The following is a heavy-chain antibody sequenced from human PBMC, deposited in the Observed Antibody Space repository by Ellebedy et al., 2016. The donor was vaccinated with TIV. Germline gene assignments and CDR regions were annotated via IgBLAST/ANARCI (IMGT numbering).Heavy chain of an antibody. D-gene: IGHD3-3*01. CDR2: ISSSSSYI. CDR1: GFTFSSYS. V-gene: IGHV3-21*01. CDR3: ARGPLRFLEWLLDWFDP. J-gene: IGHJ5*02. Sequence: GESLKISXAASGFTFSSYSMNWVRQAPGKGLEWVSSISSSSSYIYYADSVKGRFTISRDNAKNSLYLQMNSLRAEDTAVYYCARGPLRFLEWLLDWFDPWGQGTLVTVSS.